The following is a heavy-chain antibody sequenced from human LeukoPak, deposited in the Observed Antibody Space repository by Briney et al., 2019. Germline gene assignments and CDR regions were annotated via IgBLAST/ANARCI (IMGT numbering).Heavy chain of an antibody. CDR3: ASPYYDSSGYHFDY. Sequence: PSETLSLTCAVYGGSFSGYYWSWIRQPPGKGLEWIGEINHSGSTDYNPSLKSRVTISVDTSKNQFSLKLSSVTAADTAVYYCASPYYDSSGYHFDYWGQGTLVTVSS. CDR2: INHSGST. D-gene: IGHD3-22*01. V-gene: IGHV4-34*01. J-gene: IGHJ4*02. CDR1: GGSFSGYY.